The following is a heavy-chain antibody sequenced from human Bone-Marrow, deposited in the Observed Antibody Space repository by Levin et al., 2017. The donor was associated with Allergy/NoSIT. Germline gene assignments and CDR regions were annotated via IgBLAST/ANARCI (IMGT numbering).Heavy chain of an antibody. V-gene: IGHV3-48*02. Sequence: GSLRLSCAASGFTFSRYSMNWVRQAPGRGLEWVSYISRSSSTISYADSVKGRFTISRDNAKNSLYLQMNSLRDEDTAVYYCARPDCSGTSCYYFFDSWGQGTLVTVSS. CDR3: ARPDCSGTSCYYFFDS. D-gene: IGHD2-2*01. CDR1: GFTFSRYS. CDR2: ISRSSSTI. J-gene: IGHJ4*02.